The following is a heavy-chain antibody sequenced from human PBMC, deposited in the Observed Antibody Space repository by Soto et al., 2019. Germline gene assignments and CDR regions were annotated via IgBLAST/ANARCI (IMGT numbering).Heavy chain of an antibody. CDR3: ARHDGPAIPYYYYMDV. J-gene: IGHJ6*03. Sequence: PGGSLGLSCAASGFTFNNYYMSWIRQAPGKGLEWVSYISRSGSAIYYADSVKGRFTISRDNANNSLYLQMNSLRAEDTAVYYCARHDGPAIPYYYYMDVWGKGSTVTVSS. CDR1: GFTFNNYY. V-gene: IGHV3-11*01. CDR2: ISRSGSAI. D-gene: IGHD6-25*01.